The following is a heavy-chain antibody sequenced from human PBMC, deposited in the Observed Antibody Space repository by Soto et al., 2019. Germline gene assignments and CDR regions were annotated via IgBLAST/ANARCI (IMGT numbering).Heavy chain of an antibody. J-gene: IGHJ4*02. CDR3: ASDGSYGPHFDY. Sequence: SVKVSCKASGYTFTSYGISRVRQAPGQGLEWMGWISAYNGNTNYAQKLQGRVTMTTDTSTSTAYMELRSLRSDDTAVYYCASDGSYGPHFDYWGQGTLVTVSS. CDR1: GYTFTSYG. D-gene: IGHD3-10*01. V-gene: IGHV1-18*01. CDR2: ISAYNGNT.